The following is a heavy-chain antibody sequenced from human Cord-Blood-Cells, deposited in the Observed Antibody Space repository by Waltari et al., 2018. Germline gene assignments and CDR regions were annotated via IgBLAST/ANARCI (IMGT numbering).Heavy chain of an antibody. CDR2: ISSSSSYI. D-gene: IGHD1-1*01. CDR1: GFPFVSYR. V-gene: IGHV3-21*01. J-gene: IGHJ5*02. CDR3: ARGQLGFDP. Sequence: ELQLVESGGGRVKPGGSLKLSCAASGFPFVSYRLNWVRQAPGKGLEGVSSISSSSSYINYADSVKGRFTISRDNAKNSLYLQMNSLRAEDTAVYYCARGQLGFDPWGQGTLVTVSS.